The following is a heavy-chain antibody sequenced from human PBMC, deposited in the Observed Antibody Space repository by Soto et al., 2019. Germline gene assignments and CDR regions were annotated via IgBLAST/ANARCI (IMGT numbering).Heavy chain of an antibody. CDR1: GFTFSSHG. CDR3: SKLPTEGGEFY. Sequence: PGGSMTLTCAASGFTFSSHGMHWDRQAPGKGLEWVAVISYDGSNKYYADSVKGRFTISRDHSKNTLYLQMNSLRAEDTAVYYFSKLPTEGGEFYWGNGTLVT. D-gene: IGHD3-16*01. V-gene: IGHV3-30*18. J-gene: IGHJ4*01. CDR2: ISYDGSNK.